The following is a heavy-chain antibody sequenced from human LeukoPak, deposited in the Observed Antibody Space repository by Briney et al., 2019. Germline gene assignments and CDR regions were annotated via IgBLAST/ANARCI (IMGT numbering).Heavy chain of an antibody. J-gene: IGHJ3*02. V-gene: IGHV4-28*05. Sequence: SETLSLTCSVSGYSISTGNYWAWIRQPPGRGLEWIGHIYYSGGIYYNPSLKSRVTMSVDTSRNQLSLKLSSVTAVDTAVYYCARKTTAGPTKAAFDIWGQGTMVAVST. D-gene: IGHD2-21*02. CDR3: ARKTTAGPTKAAFDI. CDR2: IYYSGGI. CDR1: GYSISTGNY.